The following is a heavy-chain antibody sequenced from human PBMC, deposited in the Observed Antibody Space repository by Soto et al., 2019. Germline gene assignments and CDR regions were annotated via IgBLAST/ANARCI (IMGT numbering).Heavy chain of an antibody. CDR3: AKKYYGNYPFDH. CDR1: AFTFSNYA. V-gene: IGHV3-23*01. Sequence: PGGSLRLSSEGSAFTFSNYAMAWVRQAPGKGLEWVSSIAGNGGDISYADSVKGRFTISRDNSKSTLFLQMDSLRAEDTAIYYCAKKYYGNYPFDHWGQGTLVTVSS. J-gene: IGHJ4*02. D-gene: IGHD1-7*01. CDR2: IAGNGGDI.